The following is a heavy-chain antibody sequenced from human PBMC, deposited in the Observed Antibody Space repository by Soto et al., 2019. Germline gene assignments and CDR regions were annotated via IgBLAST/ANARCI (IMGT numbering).Heavy chain of an antibody. J-gene: IGHJ6*02. Sequence: SVKVSCKASGYTFTSYYMHWVRQAPGQGLEWMGIINPSGGSTSYAQKFQGRVTMTRETSTSTVYMELSSLRSEDTAVYYCARDWGIQKHYYGMDVWGQGTTVTVSS. CDR1: GYTFTSYY. CDR3: ARDWGIQKHYYGMDV. D-gene: IGHD3-16*01. CDR2: INPSGGST. V-gene: IGHV1-46*01.